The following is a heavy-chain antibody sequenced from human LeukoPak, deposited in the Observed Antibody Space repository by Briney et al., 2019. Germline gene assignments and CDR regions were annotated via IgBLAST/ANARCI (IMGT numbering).Heavy chain of an antibody. V-gene: IGHV3-7*03. J-gene: IGHJ6*04. D-gene: IGHD2-2*02. Sequence: GGSLRLSCAASGFIFSNSWMSWVRQAPGKGLDWVANIKPDGSEKNYLDSVKGRFSISRDNAKNSLYLQMNSLRVEDTAVYFCARDRRYRFGLDVWGKGTTVSVSS. CDR2: IKPDGSEK. CDR1: GFIFSNSW. CDR3: ARDRRYRFGLDV.